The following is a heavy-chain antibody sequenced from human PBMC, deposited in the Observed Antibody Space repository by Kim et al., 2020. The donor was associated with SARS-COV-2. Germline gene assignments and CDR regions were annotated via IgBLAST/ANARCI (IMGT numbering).Heavy chain of an antibody. CDR1: GGSISSYY. CDR3: ARHERPIAWFGELMGWFDP. Sequence: SETLSLTCTVSGGSISSYYWSWIRQPPGKGLEWIGYIYYSGSTNYNPSLKSRVTISGDTSKNQFSLKLSSVTAADTAVYYCARHERPIAWFGELMGWFDPGGQGTLVTVSS. V-gene: IGHV4-59*08. D-gene: IGHD3-10*01. CDR2: IYYSGST. J-gene: IGHJ5*02.